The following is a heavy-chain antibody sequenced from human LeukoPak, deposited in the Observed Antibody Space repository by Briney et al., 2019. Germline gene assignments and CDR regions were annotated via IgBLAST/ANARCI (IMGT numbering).Heavy chain of an antibody. J-gene: IGHJ1*01. CDR3: AKVAATAGTLRIEYFQH. CDR2: ISGSGRTT. V-gene: IGHV3-23*01. Sequence: GGSLRLSCAASGFTFSSYGMHWVRQAPGKGLEWVSGISGSGRTTYYADSVKGRFTISRDNSKNTLYLQMNSLRAEDTAVYFCAKVAATAGTLRIEYFQHWDQGTLVTVSS. CDR1: GFTFSSYG. D-gene: IGHD6-13*01.